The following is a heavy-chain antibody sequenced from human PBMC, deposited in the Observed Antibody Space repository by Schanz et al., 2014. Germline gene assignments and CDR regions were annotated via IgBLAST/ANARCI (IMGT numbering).Heavy chain of an antibody. V-gene: IGHV4-61*02. CDR3: ARGGARRFPVVPDAIQGLRGHYYYYYLDV. Sequence: QVQLQESGPGLVKPSQTLSLTCSVSGGSISSGSYYWNWIRQPAGKGLEWIGRVYTSGSTNYNPSPKSRAPIPLVPPKTHFPLNRGSWSAADTAVYYCARGGARRFPVVPDAIQGLRGHYYYYYLDVWGKGTTVTASS. CDR2: VYTSGST. CDR1: GGSISSGSYY. D-gene: IGHD2-2*02. J-gene: IGHJ6*03.